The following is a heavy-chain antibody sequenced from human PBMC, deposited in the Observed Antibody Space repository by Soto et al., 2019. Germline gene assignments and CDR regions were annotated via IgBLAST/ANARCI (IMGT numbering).Heavy chain of an antibody. J-gene: IGHJ6*02. CDR1: GFTVTTNY. Sequence: EVQLVETGGGLIQPGGSLRLSCLASGFTVTTNYMIWVRQPPGKGLEWVSTTFSGGSTNYADSVRGRFSISRDNSKNTVYLQMNNLRVEDTAVYYCAKKSPSSIQGWAFAMDVWGRGTTVSVSS. D-gene: IGHD1-26*01. V-gene: IGHV3-53*02. CDR2: TFSGGST. CDR3: AKKSPSSIQGWAFAMDV.